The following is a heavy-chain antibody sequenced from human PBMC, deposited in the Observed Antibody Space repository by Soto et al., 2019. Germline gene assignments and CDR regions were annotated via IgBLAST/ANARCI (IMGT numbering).Heavy chain of an antibody. CDR1: GYSFTNYG. V-gene: IGHV1-18*01. Sequence: QIQLVKSGPEVKKPGASVKVSCKTAGYSFTNYGVSWVRQAPEQGLEWMGWISGYNGNTNYAQNLQDRVTMTTDTTTSTVYMELRSLTSDDTAVYYCARGGGGFEDYWGQGTLVGVSS. CDR2: ISGYNGNT. J-gene: IGHJ4*02. D-gene: IGHD3-16*01. CDR3: ARGGGGFEDY.